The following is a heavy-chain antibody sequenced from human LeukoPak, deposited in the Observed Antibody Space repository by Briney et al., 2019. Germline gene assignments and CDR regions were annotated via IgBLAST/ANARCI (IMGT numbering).Heavy chain of an antibody. J-gene: IGHJ6*02. CDR1: GFTFSSYA. V-gene: IGHV3-30-3*01. D-gene: IGHD3-22*01. Sequence: GGSVRLSCAASGFTFSSYAMHWVRQAPGKGLEWVAVISYDGSNKYYADSVKGRFTISRDNSKNTLYLQMNSLRAEDTAVYYCASFVNYYDSSGYPVYYYYYGMDVWGQGTTVTVSS. CDR2: ISYDGSNK. CDR3: ASFVNYYDSSGYPVYYYYYGMDV.